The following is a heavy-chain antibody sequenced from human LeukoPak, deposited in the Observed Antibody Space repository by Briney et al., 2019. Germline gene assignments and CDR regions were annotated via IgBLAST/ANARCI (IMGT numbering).Heavy chain of an antibody. CDR3: ARVSDSSGYYYGY. D-gene: IGHD3-22*01. Sequence: QTGGSLRLSCAASGFTVSSNYMSWVRQAPGKGLEWVSVIYSGGSTYYADSVKGRFTISRDNSKKTLYLQMNSLRAEDTAVYYCARVSDSSGYYYGYWGQGTLVTVSS. CDR2: IYSGGST. J-gene: IGHJ4*02. CDR1: GFTVSSNY. V-gene: IGHV3-53*01.